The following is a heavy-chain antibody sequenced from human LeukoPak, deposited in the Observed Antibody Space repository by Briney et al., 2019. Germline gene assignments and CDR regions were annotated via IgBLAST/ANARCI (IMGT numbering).Heavy chain of an antibody. D-gene: IGHD2-21*02. V-gene: IGHV4-4*07. Sequence: SETLSLTCTVSGGSISSYYWSWIRQPAGKGLEWIGRIYTSGSTNYNPSLKSRVTMSVDTSKNQFSLKLSSVTAADTAVYYCGRVSCGDCYSLIGTFDIWGQGTMVTVSS. CDR3: GRVSCGDCYSLIGTFDI. CDR1: GGSISSYY. J-gene: IGHJ3*02. CDR2: IYTSGST.